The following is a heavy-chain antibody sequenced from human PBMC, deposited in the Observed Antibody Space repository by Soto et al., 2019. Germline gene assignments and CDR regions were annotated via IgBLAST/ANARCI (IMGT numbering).Heavy chain of an antibody. Sequence: GGSLRLSCAASGFTFSSYAMSWVRQAPGKGLEWVSAISGSGGSTYYADSVKGRFTISRDNSKNTLYLQMNSLRAEDTAVYYCAKAEGIQLWSPAPFDYWGQGTLVTVSS. CDR2: ISGSGGST. V-gene: IGHV3-23*01. CDR3: AKAEGIQLWSPAPFDY. CDR1: GFTFSSYA. D-gene: IGHD5-18*01. J-gene: IGHJ4*02.